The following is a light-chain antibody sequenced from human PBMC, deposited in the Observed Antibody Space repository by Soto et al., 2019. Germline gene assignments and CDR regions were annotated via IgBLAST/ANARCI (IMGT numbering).Light chain of an antibody. J-gene: IGKJ1*01. Sequence: EIVMTQSPATLSLSPGERATLSCRASQSVSSYLAWYQQKPGQAPRLLIYDASNRATGIPARFSGSGSGTAYSLTISSREPEDFSVYYCQQRSNWPLWTFGQGTKVEIK. CDR3: QQRSNWPLWT. CDR2: DAS. CDR1: QSVSSY. V-gene: IGKV3-11*01.